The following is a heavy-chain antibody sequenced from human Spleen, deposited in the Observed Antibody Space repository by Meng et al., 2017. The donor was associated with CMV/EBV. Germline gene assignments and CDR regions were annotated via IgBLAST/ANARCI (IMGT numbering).Heavy chain of an antibody. CDR3: AGASYNDFWSGYST. CDR2: IYHAGGT. Sequence: VSGTSSHSRNWWSWVRQSPGKGLEWIGEIYHAGGTNYNPSLKSRVTISLDNSKNQFSLKLSSVTAADSAVYYCAGASYNDFWSGYSTWGQGTLVTVSS. D-gene: IGHD3-3*01. J-gene: IGHJ4*02. CDR1: GTSSHSRNW. V-gene: IGHV4-4*02.